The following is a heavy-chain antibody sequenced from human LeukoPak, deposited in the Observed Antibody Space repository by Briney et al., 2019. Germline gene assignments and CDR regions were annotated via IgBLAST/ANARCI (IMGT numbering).Heavy chain of an antibody. Sequence: ASVKVSCKASGYTFTGYYMHWVRQAPGQGLEWMGWINPNSGGTNYAQKFQGRVTMTRDTSISTAYMELSRLRSDDTAVYYCARGSDDFWSGYSPSYWGRGTLVTVSS. CDR3: ARGSDDFWSGYSPSY. V-gene: IGHV1-2*02. J-gene: IGHJ4*02. D-gene: IGHD3-3*01. CDR1: GYTFTGYY. CDR2: INPNSGGT.